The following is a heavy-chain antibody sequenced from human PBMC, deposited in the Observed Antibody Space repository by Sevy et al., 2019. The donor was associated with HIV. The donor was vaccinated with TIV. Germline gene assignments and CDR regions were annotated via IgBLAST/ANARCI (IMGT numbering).Heavy chain of an antibody. CDR2: INHSGST. CDR1: GGSFSGYY. J-gene: IGHJ4*02. CDR3: ARGIYCTNGVCYHTLFDY. V-gene: IGHV4-34*01. Sequence: LSLTCAVYGGSFSGYYWSWIRQPPGKGLEWIGEINHSGSTNYNPSLKSRVTISVDTSKNQFSLKLSSVTAADTAVYYCARGIYCTNGVCYHTLFDYWGQGTLVTVSS. D-gene: IGHD2-8*01.